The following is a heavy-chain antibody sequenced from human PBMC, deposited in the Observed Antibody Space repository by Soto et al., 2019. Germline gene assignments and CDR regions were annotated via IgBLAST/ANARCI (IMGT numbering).Heavy chain of an antibody. CDR2: ISYDGSNK. Sequence: ESGGGVVQPGRSLRLSCAASGFTFSSYAMHWVRQAPGKGLEWVAVISYDGSNKYYADSVKGRFTISRDNSKNTLYLQMNSLRAEDTAVYYCARDVEMATIHQRRPGGFDYWGQGTLVTVSS. J-gene: IGHJ4*02. D-gene: IGHD5-12*01. V-gene: IGHV3-30-3*01. CDR1: GFTFSSYA. CDR3: ARDVEMATIHQRRPGGFDY.